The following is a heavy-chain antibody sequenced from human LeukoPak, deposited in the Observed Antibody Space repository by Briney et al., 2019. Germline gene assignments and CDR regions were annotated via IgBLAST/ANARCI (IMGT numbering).Heavy chain of an antibody. Sequence: SVKVSCKASGGTFSSYAISWVRQAPGQGLEWMGRIIPILGIANYAQKFQGRVTITAGKSTSTAYMELSSLRSEDTAVYYCARIASPYYYGSGSYPFDYWGQGTLVTVSS. J-gene: IGHJ4*02. CDR1: GGTFSSYA. CDR3: ARIASPYYYGSGSYPFDY. D-gene: IGHD3-10*01. CDR2: IIPILGIA. V-gene: IGHV1-69*04.